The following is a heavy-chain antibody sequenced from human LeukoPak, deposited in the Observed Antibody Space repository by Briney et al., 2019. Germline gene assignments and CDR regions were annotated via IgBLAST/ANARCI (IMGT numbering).Heavy chain of an antibody. CDR2: MNPNSGNT. Sequence: ASVNVSCKASGYTFTSYDINWVRQAPGQGLEWMGWMNPNSGNTGYAQKFQGRVTITRNTSISTAYMELSSLRSEDTAVYYCARGRFQRWGTIFGVVTTAYYFDYWGQGTLVTVSS. J-gene: IGHJ4*02. V-gene: IGHV1-8*03. CDR3: ARGRFQRWGTIFGVVTTAYYFDY. D-gene: IGHD3-3*01. CDR1: GYTFTSYD.